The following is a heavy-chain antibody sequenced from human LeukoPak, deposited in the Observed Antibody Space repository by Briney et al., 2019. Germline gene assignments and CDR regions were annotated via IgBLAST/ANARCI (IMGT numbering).Heavy chain of an antibody. CDR2: IYHSGST. D-gene: IGHD3-3*01. J-gene: IGHJ5*02. Sequence: SETLSLTCTVSGYSISSGYYWGWIRQPPGKGLEWIGEIYHSGSTNYNPSLKSRVTISVDKSKNQFSLKLSSVTAADTAVYYCARITRFLEWASWGQGTLVTVSS. V-gene: IGHV4-38-2*02. CDR3: ARITRFLEWAS. CDR1: GYSISSGYY.